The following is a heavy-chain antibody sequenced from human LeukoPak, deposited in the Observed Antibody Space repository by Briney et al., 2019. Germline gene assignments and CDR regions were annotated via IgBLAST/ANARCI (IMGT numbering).Heavy chain of an antibody. CDR1: GGSISNYY. Sequence: PSETLSLTCTVSGGSISNYYWSWIRQPAGKGLEWIGHIYTSGSPNYNPSLKSRVTISVDTSKNQFSLKLSSVTAAVTAVYYCARSEAAYYGSGSYYNFNWFDPWGQGTLVTVSS. CDR2: IYTSGSP. CDR3: ARSEAAYYGSGSYYNFNWFDP. V-gene: IGHV4-4*07. J-gene: IGHJ5*02. D-gene: IGHD3-10*01.